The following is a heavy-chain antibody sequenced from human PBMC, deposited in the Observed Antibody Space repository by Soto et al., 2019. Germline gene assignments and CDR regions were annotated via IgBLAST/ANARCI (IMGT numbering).Heavy chain of an antibody. CDR1: GGSFSGYY. CDR3: ARGKPMVRGVIAKFDP. CDR2: INHSGST. V-gene: IGHV4-34*01. J-gene: IGHJ5*02. Sequence: PSETLSLTCAVYGGSFSGYYWSWIRQPPGKGLEWIGEINHSGSTNYNPSLKSRVTISVDTSKNQFSLKLSSVTAADTAVYYCARGKPMVRGVIAKFDPWGQGTQVTVSS. D-gene: IGHD3-10*01.